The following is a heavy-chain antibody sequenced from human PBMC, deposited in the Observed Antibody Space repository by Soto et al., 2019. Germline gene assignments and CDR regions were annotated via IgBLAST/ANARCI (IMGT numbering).Heavy chain of an antibody. CDR1: GFTFSSYS. D-gene: IGHD3-16*02. V-gene: IGHV3-21*01. CDR3: ARDNLYVSSCFDY. CDR2: ISSSSSYI. J-gene: IGHJ4*02. Sequence: GGSLRLSCAASGFTFSSYSMNWVRQAPGKGLEWVSSISSSSSYIYYADSVKGRFTISRDNAKNSLYLQMNSLRAEDTAVYYCARDNLYVSSCFDYWGQGTLVTVSS.